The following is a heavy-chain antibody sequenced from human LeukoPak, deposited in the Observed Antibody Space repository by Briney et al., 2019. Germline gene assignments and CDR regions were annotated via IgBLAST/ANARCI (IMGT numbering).Heavy chain of an antibody. CDR2: ISSTSSYI. V-gene: IGHV3-21*01. CDR3: AGVGLYYYYGMDV. CDR1: GFAFSSYS. J-gene: IGHJ6*02. D-gene: IGHD3-10*01. Sequence: NPGGSLRLSCAASGFAFSSYSVNWVRQAPGKGLEWVSFISSTSSYIYYADSVKGRFTISRDNAKNTLYLQMNSLRAEDTAVYYCAGVGLYYYYGMDVWGQGTTVTVSS.